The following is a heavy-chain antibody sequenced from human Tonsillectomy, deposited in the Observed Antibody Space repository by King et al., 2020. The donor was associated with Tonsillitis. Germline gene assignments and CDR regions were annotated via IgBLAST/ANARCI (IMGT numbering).Heavy chain of an antibody. V-gene: IGHV3-23*04. J-gene: IGHJ4*02. CDR3: AKTRRPDVWFGSPHVDY. CDR2: ISSSGVST. D-gene: IGHD3-10*01. CDR1: GFTFSSHA. Sequence: VQLVESGGGLVQPGGSLRLSCAASGFTFSSHAMTWVRQAPGKGLEWGSVISSSGVSTYYAASVKGRFTISRDNSKNTLYLLMNSLRAEDTAVYFCAKTRRPDVWFGSPHVDYWGQGTLVTVSS.